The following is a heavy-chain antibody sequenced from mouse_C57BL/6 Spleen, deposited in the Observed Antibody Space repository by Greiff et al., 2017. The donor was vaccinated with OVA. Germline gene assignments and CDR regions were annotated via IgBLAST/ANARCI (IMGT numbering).Heavy chain of an antibody. J-gene: IGHJ1*03. Sequence: EVMLVESEGGLVQPGSSMKLSCTASGFTFSDYYMAWVRQVPEKGLEWVANINYDGSSTYYLDSLKSRFIISRDNAKNILYLQMSSLKSEDTATYYCARDQGIYYGSSGYFDVWGTGTTVTVSS. CDR1: GFTFSDYY. CDR2: INYDGSST. D-gene: IGHD1-1*01. CDR3: ARDQGIYYGSSGYFDV. V-gene: IGHV5-16*01.